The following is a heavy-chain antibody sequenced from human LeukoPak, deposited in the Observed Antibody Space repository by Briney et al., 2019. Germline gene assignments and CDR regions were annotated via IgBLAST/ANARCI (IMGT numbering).Heavy chain of an antibody. D-gene: IGHD2-15*01. CDR3: ARDPPSYCGGGSCYPPYYYYGMDV. V-gene: IGHV3-21*01. CDR1: GFTFSHYW. CDR2: ISSSSCYI. Sequence: GGSLTLSCPASGFTFSHYWLSWLRQAPGKGLEWVSPISSSSCYIHYADSVKGRFTIYRDNAKNSLYLQMNSLRAEDTAVYYCARDPPSYCGGGSCYPPYYYYGMDVWGQGTTVTVSS. J-gene: IGHJ6*02.